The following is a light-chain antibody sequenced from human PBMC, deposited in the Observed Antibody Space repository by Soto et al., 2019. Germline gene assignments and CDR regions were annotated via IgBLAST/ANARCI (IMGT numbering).Light chain of an antibody. CDR2: DAS. CDR3: QQYHRLPPT. CDR1: QDVDDF. J-gene: IGKJ1*01. V-gene: IGKV1-33*01. Sequence: DIQMTQSPSSLSASVGDSVTITCQASQDVDDFLNWYQQKPGRAPKLLIFDASNLVTGVPSRFIGRGSGTEYTFTINNLQPEDFATYYCQQYHRLPPTFGQGTKVEIK.